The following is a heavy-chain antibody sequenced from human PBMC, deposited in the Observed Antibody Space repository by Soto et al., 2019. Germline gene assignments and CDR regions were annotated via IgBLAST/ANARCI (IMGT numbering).Heavy chain of an antibody. D-gene: IGHD1-26*01. J-gene: IGHJ3*02. CDR1: GFTFSIYG. V-gene: IGHV3-30*03. Sequence: QVQLVESGGGVVQPGRSLRLSCVASGFTFSIYGMHWVRHAPGKGLEWVAMISFDGSKKYYTDSVKGRFHISRDSSKNTMYLQMDSLRVEDTAVYYCARDRRLYYSDAFDIWGQGTTVTVSS. CDR3: ARDRRLYYSDAFDI. CDR2: ISFDGSKK.